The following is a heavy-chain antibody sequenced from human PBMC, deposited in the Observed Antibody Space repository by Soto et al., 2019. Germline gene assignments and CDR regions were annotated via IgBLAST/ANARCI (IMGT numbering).Heavy chain of an antibody. Sequence: SETLSLTCTVSGGSISRGDYYWRWIRQPPGKGLEWIVYIYYSGSTYYNPSLKSRVTISVDTSKNQFSLKLSSVTAADTAVYYCARVSSDIVLVPAAKCWIGMDVWGQGTTVTVSS. V-gene: IGHV4-30-4*01. D-gene: IGHD2-2*01. CDR2: IYYSGST. J-gene: IGHJ6*02. CDR3: ARVSSDIVLVPAAKCWIGMDV. CDR1: GGSISRGDYY.